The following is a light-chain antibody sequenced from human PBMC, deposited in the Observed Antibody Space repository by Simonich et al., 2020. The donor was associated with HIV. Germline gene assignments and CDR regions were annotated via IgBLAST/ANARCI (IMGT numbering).Light chain of an antibody. CDR3: QQYDTSPPGFT. Sequence: IVLTQSPATLYFSPGERATLSCRASQSVSNYLAWYQQKPGQAPRLLIYAASIRATGIPARFSGSGSGTDFTLTLSRLAPEDFAVYYCQQYDTSPPGFTFGPGTKVDIK. J-gene: IGKJ3*01. CDR2: AAS. V-gene: IGKV3-20*01. CDR1: QSVSNY.